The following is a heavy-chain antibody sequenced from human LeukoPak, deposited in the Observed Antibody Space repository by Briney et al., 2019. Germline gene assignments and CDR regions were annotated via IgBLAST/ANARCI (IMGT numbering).Heavy chain of an antibody. CDR1: GGSISSGGYY. D-gene: IGHD3-10*01. CDR2: IFYSGST. CDR3: ARGPPGELFPRFDY. J-gene: IGHJ4*02. Sequence: SETLSLTCTVSGGSISSGGYYWSWIRQHPGKGLEWIGYIFYSGSTYYNPSLKSRVTISVDTSKNQLSLKLSSVTAADTAVYYCARGPPGELFPRFDYWGQGTLVTVSS. V-gene: IGHV4-31*03.